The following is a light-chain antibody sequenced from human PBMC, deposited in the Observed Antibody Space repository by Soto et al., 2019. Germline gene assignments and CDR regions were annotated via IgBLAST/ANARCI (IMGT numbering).Light chain of an antibody. V-gene: IGKV1-39*01. CDR2: AAS. CDR3: QQSHSLPIT. CDR1: QSISYH. J-gene: IGKJ3*01. Sequence: DIQMTQSPPSLSASVGDRVIITCRASQSISYHLNWYQQKPGKVPRLIIHAASSLQSGAPSRFSGSGSGTDFTLTISSLQPEDFAVYYCQQSHSLPITFGPGTKLDF.